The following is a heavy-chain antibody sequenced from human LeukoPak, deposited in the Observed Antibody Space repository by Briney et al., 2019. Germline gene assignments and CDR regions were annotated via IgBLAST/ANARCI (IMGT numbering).Heavy chain of an antibody. Sequence: PGGSLRLSCAASGLTFTSYWMSWVRQAPGKGLEWVANIKQDGSVKYYVDSVKGRFTISRDNARKSLYLQMNSLRAEDTAVYYCASNGDFFDYWGQGTLVTVSS. J-gene: IGHJ4*02. CDR3: ASNGDFFDY. V-gene: IGHV3-7*05. D-gene: IGHD4-17*01. CDR1: GLTFTSYW. CDR2: IKQDGSVK.